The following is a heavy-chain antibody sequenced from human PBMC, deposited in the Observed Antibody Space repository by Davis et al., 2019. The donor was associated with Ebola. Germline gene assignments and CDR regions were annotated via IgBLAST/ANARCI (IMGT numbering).Heavy chain of an antibody. V-gene: IGHV3-9*01. CDR3: ARGIAAAGIDY. CDR2: ISWNSGSI. D-gene: IGHD6-13*01. CDR1: RFTFDDYA. Sequence: SLKISCAASRFTFDDYAMHWVRQAPGKGLEWVSGISWNSGSIGYADSVKGRFTISRDNAKNSLYLQMNSLRDEDTAVYYCARGIAAAGIDYWGQGTLVTVSS. J-gene: IGHJ4*02.